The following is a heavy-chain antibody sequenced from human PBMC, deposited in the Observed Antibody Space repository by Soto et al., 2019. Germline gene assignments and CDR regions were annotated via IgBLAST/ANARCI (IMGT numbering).Heavy chain of an antibody. J-gene: IGHJ6*03. Sequence: EVQLVESGGDLVQPGGSLRLSCAASRFTFSTYNMNWVRQAPGKGLEWVSYISSSSTTIYYADSVKGRFTISRDNAKDSLYLKMNSLRAEDTAVYYCARGLTYYYYMDVWGKGTTVTVSS. CDR1: RFTFSTYN. D-gene: IGHD7-27*01. CDR2: ISSSSTTI. CDR3: ARGLTYYYYMDV. V-gene: IGHV3-48*01.